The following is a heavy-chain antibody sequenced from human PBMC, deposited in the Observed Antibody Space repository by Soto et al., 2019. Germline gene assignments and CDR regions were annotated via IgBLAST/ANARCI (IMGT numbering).Heavy chain of an antibody. CDR1: GYTFTSYG. CDR3: ARDPAYSTTWHQAFDI. CDR2: ISTYNGNT. D-gene: IGHD6-13*01. Sequence: QVQLVQSGAEVKKPGASVKVSCKASGYTFTSYGISWVRQAPGQGPEWMGRISTYNGNTNYVQKLQGRVTMTTDTSTNTAYMELRSLRYDDTAVYYCARDPAYSTTWHQAFDIWGQGTTVTVSS. J-gene: IGHJ3*02. V-gene: IGHV1-18*01.